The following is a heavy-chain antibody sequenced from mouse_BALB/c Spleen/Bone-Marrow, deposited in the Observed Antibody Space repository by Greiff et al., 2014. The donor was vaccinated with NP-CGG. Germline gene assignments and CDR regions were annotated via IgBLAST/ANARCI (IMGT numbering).Heavy chain of an antibody. CDR1: GYAFTNYL. D-gene: IGHD3-3*01. J-gene: IGHJ2*01. Sequence: VHLVESGAELVRPGTSVKVSCKASGYAFTNYLIEWVKQRPGQGLEWIGMINPGSGGTNYNEKFKGKATLTADKSSSTAYMQLSSLTSGDSAVYFCARRDGSYFDYWGQGTTLTVSS. CDR2: INPGSGGT. CDR3: ARRDGSYFDY. V-gene: IGHV1-54*01.